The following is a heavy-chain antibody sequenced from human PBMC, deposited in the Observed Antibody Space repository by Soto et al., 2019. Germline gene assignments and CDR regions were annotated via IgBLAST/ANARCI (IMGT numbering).Heavy chain of an antibody. CDR3: AREGGAGVDY. Sequence: SETLSLTCTVSGGSISSGDNYWSWIRQHPGKGLEWIGYIYYSGSTYYNPSLKSRVTISVDTSKNQFSLKLSSVTAADTAVYYSAREGGAGVDYWGQGTLVTVSS. V-gene: IGHV4-31*03. D-gene: IGHD6-19*01. J-gene: IGHJ4*02. CDR2: IYYSGST. CDR1: GGSISSGDNY.